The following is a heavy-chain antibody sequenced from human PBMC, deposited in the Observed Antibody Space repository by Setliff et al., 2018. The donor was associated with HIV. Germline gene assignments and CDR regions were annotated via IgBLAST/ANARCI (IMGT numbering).Heavy chain of an antibody. J-gene: IGHJ5*02. V-gene: IGHV1-69*05. CDR1: GGSFSSYA. D-gene: IGHD1-26*01. Sequence: SVKVSCKASGGSFSSYAITWVRQAPGQGLEWMGGLIPSFGIANYAQKFQGRVTIIMDESTSTAHMELSSLRSEDTAVYYCARPVGAMGFDPWGQGTLVTVSS. CDR3: ARPVGAMGFDP. CDR2: LIPSFGIA.